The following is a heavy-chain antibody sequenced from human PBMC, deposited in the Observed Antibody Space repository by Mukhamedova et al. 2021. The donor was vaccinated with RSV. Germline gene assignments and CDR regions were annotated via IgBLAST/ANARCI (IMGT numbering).Heavy chain of an antibody. D-gene: IGHD1-26*01. V-gene: IGHV1-69*04. J-gene: IGHJ3*02. Sequence: QWYQRRVTITADKSTNTAYMELSSLRSEDTAVYYCARGELFSAFDIWGQGTMVTVSS. CDR3: ARGELFSAFDI.